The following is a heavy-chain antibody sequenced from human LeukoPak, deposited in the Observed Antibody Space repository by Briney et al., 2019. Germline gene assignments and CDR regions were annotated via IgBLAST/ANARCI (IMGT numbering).Heavy chain of an antibody. J-gene: IGHJ4*02. Sequence: PRGSLRLSCAASGFTFSDYYMSWIRQAPGKGLEWVSYISSSGSTIYYANSVKGRFTISRDNAKNSLYLQMNSLRAEDTAVYYCAREYWPYYFDYWGQGTLVTVSS. CDR1: GFTFSDYY. D-gene: IGHD2-8*02. V-gene: IGHV3-11*04. CDR3: AREYWPYYFDY. CDR2: ISSSGSTI.